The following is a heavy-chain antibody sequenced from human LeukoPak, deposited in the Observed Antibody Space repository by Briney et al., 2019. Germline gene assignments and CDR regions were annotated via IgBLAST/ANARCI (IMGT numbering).Heavy chain of an antibody. Sequence: GGSLRLSCAGSGFTFSSYAMHWVRQAPGKGLEYVSGISSNGGSTYHANSVKGRFTISRDNSKNTLYLQMGSLRAEDTAVYYCARESFAARWDWGQGTLVTVSS. CDR3: ARESFAARWD. CDR2: ISSNGGST. J-gene: IGHJ4*02. D-gene: IGHD6-6*01. V-gene: IGHV3-64*01. CDR1: GFTFSSYA.